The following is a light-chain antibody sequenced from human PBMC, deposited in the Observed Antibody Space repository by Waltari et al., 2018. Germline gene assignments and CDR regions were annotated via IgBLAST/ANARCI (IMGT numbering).Light chain of an antibody. CDR2: AAS. V-gene: IGKV1-39*01. CDR1: PSISSY. Sequence: DIQMTQSPSSLSASVGDRVTITCRASPSISSYLTWYQQKPVKAPKLLIDAASSLQSGVPSRCSGSGSGTDFTLSISSLQPEDFATYYCQQSYSTPQFTFGPGTKVDIK. CDR3: QQSYSTPQFT. J-gene: IGKJ3*01.